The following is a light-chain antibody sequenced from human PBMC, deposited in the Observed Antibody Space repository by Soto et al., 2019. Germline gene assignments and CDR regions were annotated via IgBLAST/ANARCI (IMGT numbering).Light chain of an antibody. CDR1: QSVSGW. V-gene: IGKV1-5*01. J-gene: IGKJ4*01. Sequence: DIQVTQSPSSLSASVGDTVTVTYRASQSVSGWLAWYQQKPGKPPKLLIYDASSLESGVPSRFSGSGSGTEFTLTISSLQPDDFATYYCQQYNSYSTFGGGTKVDIK. CDR2: DAS. CDR3: QQYNSYST.